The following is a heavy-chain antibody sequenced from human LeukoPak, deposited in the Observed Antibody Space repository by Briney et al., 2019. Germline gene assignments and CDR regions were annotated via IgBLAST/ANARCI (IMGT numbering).Heavy chain of an antibody. V-gene: IGHV3-66*01. Sequence: GGSLRLSCAASGFTVSSNYMSWVRQAPGKGLEWVSVIYSGGSTYYADSVKGRFTISRDNSKNTLYLQMNSLRAEDTAVYYCAREPGPGKWLVRAFDIWGQGTMVTVSS. D-gene: IGHD6-19*01. CDR2: IYSGGST. CDR1: GFTVSSNY. J-gene: IGHJ3*02. CDR3: AREPGPGKWLVRAFDI.